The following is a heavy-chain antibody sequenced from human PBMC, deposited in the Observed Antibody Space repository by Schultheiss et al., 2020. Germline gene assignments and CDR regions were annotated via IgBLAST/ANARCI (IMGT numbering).Heavy chain of an antibody. CDR2: DYYSGYS. CDR3: ATYIAGFGGDGY. D-gene: IGHD2-21*01. Sequence: SCTVSGGSVSSTSFHWSWIRQPPGKGLEWIGADYYSGYSKYNPSLASRVTISVDTSKNQFSLTLTSVTAADTAVYYCATYIAGFGGDGYWGQGTLVTVSS. CDR1: GGSVSSTSFH. J-gene: IGHJ4*02. V-gene: IGHV4-61*01.